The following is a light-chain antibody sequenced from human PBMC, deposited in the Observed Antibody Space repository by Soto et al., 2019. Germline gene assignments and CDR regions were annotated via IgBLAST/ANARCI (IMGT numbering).Light chain of an antibody. Sequence: EIVLTQSPGTLFLSPGERATLSCRASQSVSTSYLAWYQQKPGQAPRLLIYDTSSRVTGIPDRFSGSGSGTDFTLTISRLEPEDFAVYYCQQYGASRWTFGPGTKVDIK. V-gene: IGKV3-20*01. CDR1: QSVSTSY. CDR2: DTS. CDR3: QQYGASRWT. J-gene: IGKJ1*01.